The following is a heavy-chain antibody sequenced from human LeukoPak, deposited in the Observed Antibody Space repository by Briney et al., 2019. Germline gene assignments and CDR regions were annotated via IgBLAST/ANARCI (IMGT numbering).Heavy chain of an antibody. V-gene: IGHV4-34*01. CDR2: INHSGST. CDR3: ARALRLGELSTTLIDY. D-gene: IGHD3-16*02. CDR1: GGSFSGYY. J-gene: IGHJ4*02. Sequence: PSETLSLTCAVYGGSFSGYYWSWIRQPPGKGLEWIGEINHSGSTNYNPSLKSRVTISVDTSKNQFSLKLSSVTAADTAVYYCARALRLGELSTTLIDYWGQGTLVTVSS.